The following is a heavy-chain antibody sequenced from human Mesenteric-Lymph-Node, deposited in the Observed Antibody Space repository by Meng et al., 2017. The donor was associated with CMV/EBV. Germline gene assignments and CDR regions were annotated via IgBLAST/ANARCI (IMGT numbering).Heavy chain of an antibody. Sequence: QVQFQQWGAGLLKPSETLSVSCAVDGGSFSGYYWNWIRQSPEKGLEWIGEINHSGSTTYNPSFTSRIIISVDTSTNQISLNMSSVTAADTAVYYCARGSSYDILTGYFDYWGQGALVTVSS. J-gene: IGHJ4*02. CDR2: INHSGST. D-gene: IGHD3-9*01. CDR3: ARGSSYDILTGYFDY. CDR1: GGSFSGYY. V-gene: IGHV4-34*01.